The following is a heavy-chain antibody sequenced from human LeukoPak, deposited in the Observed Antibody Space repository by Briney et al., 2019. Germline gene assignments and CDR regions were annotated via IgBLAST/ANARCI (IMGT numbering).Heavy chain of an antibody. D-gene: IGHD3-10*01. J-gene: IGHJ3*02. V-gene: IGHV1-18*01. CDR3: ARRSHFKTVRGDDAFDI. CDR1: GYTFTNYG. Sequence: ASVKVSCKASGYTFTNYGISWVRQAPGQGLEWMGWISPYNGNTNYAQKLQGRVTMTTDTSTSTAYMELRSLRSDDTAVYYCARRSHFKTVRGDDAFDIWGQGTMVIVSS. CDR2: ISPYNGNT.